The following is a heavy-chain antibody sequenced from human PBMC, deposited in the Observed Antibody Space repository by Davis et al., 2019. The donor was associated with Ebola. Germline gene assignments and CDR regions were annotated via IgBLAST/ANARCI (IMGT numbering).Heavy chain of an antibody. J-gene: IGHJ6*04. V-gene: IGHV1-58*02. Sequence: SVKVSCKASGFTFSSSAMQWVRQARGQRLEWIGWIVVGSGNTNYAQKFQGRVTITADESTSTAYMELSSLRSEDTAVYYCARSSGSYYYYGMDVWGKGTTVTVSS. CDR2: IVVGSGNT. CDR3: ARSSGSYYYYGMDV. CDR1: GFTFSSSA. D-gene: IGHD1-26*01.